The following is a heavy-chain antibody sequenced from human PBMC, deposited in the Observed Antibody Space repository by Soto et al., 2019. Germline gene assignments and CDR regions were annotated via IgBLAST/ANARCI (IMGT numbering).Heavy chain of an antibody. D-gene: IGHD6-19*01. J-gene: IGHJ4*02. CDR3: ARDGIAVAGHYFDY. CDR1: GVSVSSNSAA. V-gene: IGHV6-1*01. CDR2: TYYRSKWYN. Sequence: XQTLSLTCAISGVSVSSNSAAWNWIKPSPSRGLEWLVRTYYRSKWYNDYAVSVKSRITINPDTSKNQFSLQLNSVTPEDTDVYYCARDGIAVAGHYFDYWGQGTLVTVYS.